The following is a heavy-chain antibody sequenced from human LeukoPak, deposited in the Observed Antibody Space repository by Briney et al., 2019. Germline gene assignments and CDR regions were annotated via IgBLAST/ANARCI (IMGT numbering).Heavy chain of an antibody. CDR1: GFTVSSNY. CDR3: AREEAAGRRKYFQH. J-gene: IGHJ1*01. CDR2: IYSGGST. V-gene: IGHV3-53*01. Sequence: GSLRLSCAASGFTVSSNYMSWVRQAPGKGLEWVSVIYSGGSTYYADSVKGRFTISRDNSKNTLYLQMNSLRAEDTAVYYCAREEAAGRRKYFQHWGQGTLVTVSS. D-gene: IGHD6-13*01.